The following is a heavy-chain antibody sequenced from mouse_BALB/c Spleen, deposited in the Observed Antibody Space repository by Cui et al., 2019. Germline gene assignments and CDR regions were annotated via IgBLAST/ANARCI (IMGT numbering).Heavy chain of an antibody. V-gene: IGHV1-72*01. CDR2: IDPNSGGT. CDR3: ARYDYYGSSYFDY. CDR1: GYTFTSYW. Sequence: LQPRPAALAKPWASPTLSCKASGYTFTSYWMHWVKQRPGRGLEWIGRIDPNSGGTKYNEKFKSKATLTVDKPSSTAHMQLSSLTSEDSAVYYCARYDYYGSSYFDYWGQGTTLTVSS. J-gene: IGHJ2*01. D-gene: IGHD1-1*01.